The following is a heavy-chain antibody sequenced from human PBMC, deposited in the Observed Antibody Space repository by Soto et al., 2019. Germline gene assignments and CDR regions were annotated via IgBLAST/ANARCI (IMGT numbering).Heavy chain of an antibody. D-gene: IGHD3-9*01. CDR3: ATIFEY. Sequence: PGGSLRLSCAASGFTFNNYWMPWVRQAPGKGLVWVSRIDGVGTGTSYSDSVRGRFTISRDNADNTLYLQLNSLRSEDSADNYCATIFEYWGQGTPVTVSS. V-gene: IGHV3-74*01. J-gene: IGHJ4*02. CDR2: IDGVGTGT. CDR1: GFTFNNYW.